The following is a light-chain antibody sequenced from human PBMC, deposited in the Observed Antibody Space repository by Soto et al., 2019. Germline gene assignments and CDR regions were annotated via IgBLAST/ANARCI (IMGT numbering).Light chain of an antibody. Sequence: EIVLTQSPGTLSLSPGERATLSCRASQSVSTSYLAWYQQKPGQAPRLLIYGASSSATGIPDRFSGSGSGTDFTLTISRLEPEDFAVYYCQQSGSSPITFGQGTRLEIK. CDR3: QQSGSSPIT. J-gene: IGKJ5*01. CDR1: QSVSTSY. CDR2: GAS. V-gene: IGKV3-20*01.